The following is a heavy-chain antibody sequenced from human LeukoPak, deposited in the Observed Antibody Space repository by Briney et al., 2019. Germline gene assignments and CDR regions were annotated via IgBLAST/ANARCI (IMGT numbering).Heavy chain of an antibody. J-gene: IGHJ5*02. CDR2: IRYDGTNT. CDR1: GFTFSSYA. Sequence: GGSLRLSCTASGFTFSSYAMHWVRQAPGKGLEWLAFIRYDGTNTHYADSVKGRFTISRDNSENTLYLQMNTLTIEDTAVYYCAQLAELVVTNNWFDPWGQGTLVTVSS. V-gene: IGHV3-30*02. CDR3: AQLAELVVTNNWFDP. D-gene: IGHD2-15*01.